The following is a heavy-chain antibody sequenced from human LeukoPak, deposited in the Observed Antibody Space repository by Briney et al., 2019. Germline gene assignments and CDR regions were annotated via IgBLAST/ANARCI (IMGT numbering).Heavy chain of an antibody. D-gene: IGHD4-11*01. CDR1: VFTFSTYG. CDR2: LRYDGSNQ. J-gene: IGHJ6*03. V-gene: IGHV3-30*02. Sequence: PGGSLRLSCAASVFTFSTYGMHWVRQAPGKGLEWVAFLRYDGSNQYYADSVKGRFTISRDNTKNTLHLQMDSLRAEDTAVYYCANGRLQTNYYYMDVWGEGTTVTVSS. CDR3: ANGRLQTNYYYMDV.